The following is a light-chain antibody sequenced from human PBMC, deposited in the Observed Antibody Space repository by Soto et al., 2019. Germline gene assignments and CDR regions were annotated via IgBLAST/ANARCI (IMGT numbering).Light chain of an antibody. V-gene: IGKV3-20*01. CDR3: QQYGSSPRA. J-gene: IGKJ1*01. CDR2: GAS. CDR1: QSVTSSY. Sequence: ESVLTQSPGTLSLSPGERATLSCRASQSVTSSYLAWYQQKPGQAPRLLIYGASSRATGIPDWFSGSGSGTDFTLTISRLEPEDFAVYYCQQYGSSPRAFGQGTKVEIK.